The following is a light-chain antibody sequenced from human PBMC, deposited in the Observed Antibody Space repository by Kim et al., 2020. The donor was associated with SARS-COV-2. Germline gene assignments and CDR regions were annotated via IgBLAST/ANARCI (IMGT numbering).Light chain of an antibody. Sequence: SVYPGERATLSCRASQSVSSNLAWYQQKPGQAPRLLIYGASTRATGIPARFSGSGSGTEFTLTISSLQSEDFAVYYCQQYNNWLYTFGQGTKLEI. CDR2: GAS. CDR3: QQYNNWLYT. V-gene: IGKV3D-15*01. J-gene: IGKJ2*01. CDR1: QSVSSN.